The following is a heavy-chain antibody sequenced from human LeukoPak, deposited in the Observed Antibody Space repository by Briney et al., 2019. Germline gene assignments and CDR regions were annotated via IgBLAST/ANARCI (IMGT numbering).Heavy chain of an antibody. J-gene: IGHJ5*02. CDR1: GYSFTSYW. V-gene: IGHV5-51*01. Sequence: GESLKISCKGSGYSFTSYWISWVRQMPGKGLEWMGIIYPGDSDTRYSPSFQGQVTISADKSISTAYLQWSSLKASDTAMYYCAGVPAAIGGYNWFDPWGQGTLVTVSS. CDR2: IYPGDSDT. D-gene: IGHD2-2*02. CDR3: AGVPAAIGGYNWFDP.